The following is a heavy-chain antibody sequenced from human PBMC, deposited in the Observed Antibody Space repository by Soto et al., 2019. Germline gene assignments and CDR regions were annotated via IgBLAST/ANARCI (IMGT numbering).Heavy chain of an antibody. V-gene: IGHV2-5*02. Sequence: QITLKESGPTLAKPTQTLTLTCTISGFSLSTSGVGVGWIRQPPGKALDWLALIYWDGDKRYSPSLKSRLTITKDTSKTQVVLTMTNMDPVDTATYYCVRLLWFGELTWGQGTLVTVSS. CDR1: GFSLSTSGVG. CDR3: VRLLWFGELT. J-gene: IGHJ4*02. CDR2: IYWDGDK. D-gene: IGHD3-10*01.